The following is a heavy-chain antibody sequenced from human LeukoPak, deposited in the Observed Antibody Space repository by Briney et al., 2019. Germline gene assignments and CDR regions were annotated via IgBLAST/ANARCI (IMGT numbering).Heavy chain of an antibody. J-gene: IGHJ4*02. CDR3: ARKFGSTWYNGDFDY. D-gene: IGHD6-13*01. V-gene: IGHV3-53*01. Sequence: GRSLRLSCAASGFTFSSYAMHWVRQAPGKGLEWVSVIYSGGTTYYTDSVKGRFTISRDNSKNTLYLELNSLRVEDTAVYYCARKFGSTWYNGDFDYRGQGTLVTASS. CDR1: GFTFSSYA. CDR2: IYSGGTT.